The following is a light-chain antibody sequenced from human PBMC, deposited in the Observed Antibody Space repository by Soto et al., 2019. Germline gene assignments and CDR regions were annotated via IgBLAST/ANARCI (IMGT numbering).Light chain of an antibody. V-gene: IGLV2-14*01. J-gene: IGLJ2*01. CDR2: EVS. CDR1: SSDVGGYNY. CDR3: SSYTSSSTLV. Sequence: QYVLTQPASVSGSPGQSITISCTGNSSDVGGYNYVSWYQQHPGKAPKLMIYEVSNRPSGVSNRFSGSKSDNTASLTISGLQAEDEADYYCSSYTSSSTLVFGGGTKLTVL.